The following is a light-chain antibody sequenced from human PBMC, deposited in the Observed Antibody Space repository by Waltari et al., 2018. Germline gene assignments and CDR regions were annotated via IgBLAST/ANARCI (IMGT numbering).Light chain of an antibody. Sequence: DIQMTQSPSSLSASVGDRVTITCRASQSISSYLNWYQQKPGKAPKLLIYAASSLQSGVPSRFSGSGAGADFTLSISSRQPEDCATYYGQQSYSTPYTFGQGTKLEIK. CDR1: QSISSY. CDR2: AAS. V-gene: IGKV1-39*01. CDR3: QQSYSTPYT. J-gene: IGKJ2*01.